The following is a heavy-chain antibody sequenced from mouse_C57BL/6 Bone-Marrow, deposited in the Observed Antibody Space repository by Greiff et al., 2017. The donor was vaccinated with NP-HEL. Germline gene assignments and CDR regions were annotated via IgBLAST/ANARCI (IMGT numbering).Heavy chain of an antibody. CDR1: GFTFSSYA. V-gene: IGHV5-4*01. CDR3: ARERGYYAMDY. J-gene: IGHJ4*01. CDR2: ISDGGSYT. Sequence: EVKVVESGGGLVKPGGSLKLSCAASGFTFSSYAMSWVRQTPEKRLEWVATISDGGSYTYYPDNVKGRFTISRDNAKNNLYLQMSHLKSEDTAMYYCARERGYYAMDYWGQGTSVTVSS.